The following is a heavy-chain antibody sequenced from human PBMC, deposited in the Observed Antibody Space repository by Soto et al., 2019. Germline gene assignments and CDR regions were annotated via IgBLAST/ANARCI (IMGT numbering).Heavy chain of an antibody. V-gene: IGHV3-30-3*01. J-gene: IGHJ6*02. CDR3: ARASGRDGYNFYYYYGMDV. D-gene: IGHD5-12*01. CDR2: ISYDGSNK. Sequence: AGGSLRLSCAASGFTFSSYAMHWVRQAPGKGLEWVAVISYDGSNKYYADSVKGRFTISRDNSKNTLYLQMNSLRAEDTAVYYCARASGRDGYNFYYYYGMDVWGQGTTVTVSS. CDR1: GFTFSSYA.